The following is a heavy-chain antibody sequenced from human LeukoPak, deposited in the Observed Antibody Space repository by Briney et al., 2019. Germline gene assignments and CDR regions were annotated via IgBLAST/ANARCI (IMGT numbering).Heavy chain of an antibody. Sequence: GASLQISCQGSGSSFTNYWIGWVRQVPGKGLEWMGIIYPGDSDTTYSPSFQGRVTISADKSITTASLQWSSLKASDTAMYYCATHPGPESAYFFNYWGQGTLVTVSS. J-gene: IGHJ4*02. D-gene: IGHD1-14*01. CDR3: ATHPGPESAYFFNY. CDR2: IYPGDSDT. V-gene: IGHV5-51*01. CDR1: GSSFTNYW.